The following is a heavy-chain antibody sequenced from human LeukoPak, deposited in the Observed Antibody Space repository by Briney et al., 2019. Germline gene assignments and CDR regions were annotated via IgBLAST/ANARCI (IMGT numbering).Heavy chain of an antibody. CDR2: IYYSGST. J-gene: IGHJ3*02. V-gene: IGHV4-39*01. CDR3: ARHEWELDAFDI. CDR1: GGSISSSSYY. Sequence: SETLSLTCTVSGGSISSSSYYWGWIRQPPGKGLEWIGSIYYSGSTYYNPSLKSRVTISVDTSKNQFSLKLSSVTAADTAVYYCARHEWELDAFDIWGQGTMVTVSS. D-gene: IGHD1-26*01.